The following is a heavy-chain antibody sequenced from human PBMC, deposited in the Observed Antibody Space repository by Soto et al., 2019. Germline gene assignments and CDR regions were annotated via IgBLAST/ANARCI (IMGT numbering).Heavy chain of an antibody. CDR2: IDSSSKTI. J-gene: IGHJ4*02. CDR3: ARGGVATIFGDS. CDR1: GFTFSSYE. V-gene: IGHV3-48*03. D-gene: IGHD5-12*01. Sequence: PGGSLRLSCAASGFTFSSYEMNWVRQAPGKGLEWVSYIDSSSKTIYYADSVKGRFIISRDNAKNSLYLQMNSLRDEDTAVYHCARGGVATIFGDSWGQGTLVTVSS.